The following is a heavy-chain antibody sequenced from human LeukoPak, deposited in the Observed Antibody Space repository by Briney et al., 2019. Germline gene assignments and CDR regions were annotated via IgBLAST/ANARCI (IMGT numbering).Heavy chain of an antibody. J-gene: IGHJ4*02. CDR2: IYYSGST. V-gene: IGHV4-39*01. D-gene: IGHD3-22*01. CDR1: GVSVSSSDYY. Sequence: SETLSLTCTVSGVSVSSSDYYWGWIRQPPGKGLEWIGSIYYSGSTYYNPSLKSRLTISVDTSKNQFSLKLSSMTAADTAVYYCARPSFDRTGYYFIWGQGTLVTVSS. CDR3: ARPSFDRTGYYFI.